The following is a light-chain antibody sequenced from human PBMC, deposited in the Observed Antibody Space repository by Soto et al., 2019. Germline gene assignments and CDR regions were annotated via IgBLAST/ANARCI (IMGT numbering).Light chain of an antibody. Sequence: EVVMTQSPATLSVSSGERATLSCRASQSVSSNLACYQQKPGQAPSLLIYGASTMATGIPARFSGSGSGTEFTLTISSLQSEDFAVYYCQQYNNWPPWTFGQGTKVEIK. CDR1: QSVSSN. CDR3: QQYNNWPPWT. V-gene: IGKV3-15*01. J-gene: IGKJ1*01. CDR2: GAS.